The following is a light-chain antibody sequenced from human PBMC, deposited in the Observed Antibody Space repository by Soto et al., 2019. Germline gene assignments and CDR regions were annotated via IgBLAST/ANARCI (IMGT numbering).Light chain of an antibody. CDR2: DAS. J-gene: IGKJ4*02. V-gene: IGKV3-11*01. CDR1: QSVSSD. Sequence: EIVLTQSPATLSLSPGERATLSCRASQSVSSDLAWYQQKPGQAPRLLIYDASNRATGIPARFSGSGSGTDFTLTISSLEPEGFAVYYCQQRSNWPLFGGGTKVEIK. CDR3: QQRSNWPL.